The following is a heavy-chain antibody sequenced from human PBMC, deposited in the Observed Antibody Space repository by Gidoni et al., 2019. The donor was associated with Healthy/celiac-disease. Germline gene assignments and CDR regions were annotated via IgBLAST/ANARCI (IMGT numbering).Heavy chain of an antibody. Sequence: EVQLVESGGGLVQPGGALRPSCAASGFTFSSYSMNWVRQAPGKGLEWVSYIISSSSTIYYADSVKGRFTISRDNAKNSLYLQMNSLRAEDTAVYYCAREPHYYYYMDVWGKGTTVTVSS. CDR2: IISSSSTI. CDR3: AREPHYYYYMDV. CDR1: GFTFSSYS. J-gene: IGHJ6*03. V-gene: IGHV3-48*01.